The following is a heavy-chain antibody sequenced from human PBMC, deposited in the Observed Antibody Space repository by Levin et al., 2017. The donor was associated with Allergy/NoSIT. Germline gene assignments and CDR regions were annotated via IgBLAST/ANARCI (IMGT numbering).Heavy chain of an antibody. CDR2: VYPGDSDT. V-gene: IGHV5-51*01. Sequence: GESLKISCKASGYSFTNYWIGWVRQMPGKGLEWMGIVYPGDSDTRYSPSFRGQVTMSADNSISTAYLQWNSLKASDTAIYYCARGSGAFDIWGQGTMVTVSS. CDR1: GYSFTNYW. CDR3: ARGSGAFDI. J-gene: IGHJ3*02.